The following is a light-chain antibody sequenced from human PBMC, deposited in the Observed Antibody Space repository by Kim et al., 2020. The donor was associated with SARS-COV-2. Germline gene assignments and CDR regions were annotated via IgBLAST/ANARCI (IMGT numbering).Light chain of an antibody. J-gene: IGKJ4*01. Sequence: DIHMTQSPSSLSASVGDRVTITCRASQGINNHLAWFQQKPGKLPKPLIYAASSLQSGDPSRFSGSGSGTDFTLIINDLQPEDFATYYCQQYDSYPLTFGEGTKVDIK. V-gene: IGKV1-16*01. CDR1: QGINNH. CDR2: AAS. CDR3: QQYDSYPLT.